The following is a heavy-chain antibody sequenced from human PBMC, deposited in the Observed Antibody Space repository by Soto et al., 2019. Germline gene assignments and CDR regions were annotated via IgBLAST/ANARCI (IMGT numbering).Heavy chain of an antibody. J-gene: IGHJ6*02. CDR1: GGSISSYY. CDR2: IYTSGST. D-gene: IGHD3-10*01. V-gene: IGHV4-4*07. Sequence: PSETLSLTCTVSGGSISSYYWSWIRQPAGKGLEWIGRIYTSGSTSYNPSLKSRVTMSVDTSKNQFSLKLSSVTAADTAVYYCARDLWDGSGSYYNYYYYYGMDVWGQGTTVTVSS. CDR3: ARDLWDGSGSYYNYYYYYGMDV.